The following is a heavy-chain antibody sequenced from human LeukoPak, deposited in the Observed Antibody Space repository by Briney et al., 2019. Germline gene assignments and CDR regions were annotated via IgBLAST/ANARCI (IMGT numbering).Heavy chain of an antibody. CDR3: AREGTSGTHLNWFDP. V-gene: IGHV4-59*01. D-gene: IGHD1-1*01. CDR2: IYGSGST. J-gene: IGHJ5*02. Sequence: SETLSLTCAVSGGSISSYYWSWIRQPPGKGLEWIGHIYGSGSTNYNPSLKSRVTLSVDTSKNQFSLKLSSVTAADTAVYYCAREGTSGTHLNWFDPWGQGTLVTVSS. CDR1: GGSISSYY.